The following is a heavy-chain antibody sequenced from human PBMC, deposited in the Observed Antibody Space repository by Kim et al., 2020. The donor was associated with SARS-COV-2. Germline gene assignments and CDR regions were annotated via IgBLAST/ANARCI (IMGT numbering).Heavy chain of an antibody. CDR3: ARPRYYYGSGSYYPGGFFDY. Sequence: SETLSLTCTVSGGSISSSSYYWGWIRQPPGKGLEWIGSIYYSGSTYYNPSLKSRVTISVDTSKNQFSLKLSSVTAADTAVYYCARPRYYYGSGSYYPGGFFDYWGQGTLVTVSS. CDR2: IYYSGST. J-gene: IGHJ4*02. D-gene: IGHD3-10*01. CDR1: GGSISSSSYY. V-gene: IGHV4-39*01.